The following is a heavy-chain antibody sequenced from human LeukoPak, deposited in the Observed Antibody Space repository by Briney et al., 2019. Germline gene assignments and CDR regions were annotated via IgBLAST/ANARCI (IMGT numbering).Heavy chain of an antibody. V-gene: IGHV1-46*01. CDR1: GYPFSTYW. Sequence: ASVKVSCKASGYPFSTYWLHWVRQAPGQGLEWMGFVNPNDGARIYPQKFQGRITMTRDTSTNTVFMELSSLRSEDTAVYYCARGLYYYDRSTYDDFDYWGQGTLVTVSS. D-gene: IGHD3-22*01. CDR3: ARGLYYYDRSTYDDFDY. J-gene: IGHJ4*02. CDR2: VNPNDGAR.